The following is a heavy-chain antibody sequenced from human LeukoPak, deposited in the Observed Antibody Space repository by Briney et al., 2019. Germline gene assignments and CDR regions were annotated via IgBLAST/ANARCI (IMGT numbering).Heavy chain of an antibody. J-gene: IGHJ3*02. D-gene: IGHD1-26*01. CDR1: GFTFSSYW. Sequence: GGSLRLSCAASGFTFSSYWMSWVRQAPGKGLEWVSAISGSGGSTYYADSVKGRFTISRDNSKNTLYLQMNSLRAVDTAVYYCAKAEAWELPGNAFDIWGQGTMVTVSS. CDR3: AKAEAWELPGNAFDI. CDR2: ISGSGGST. V-gene: IGHV3-23*01.